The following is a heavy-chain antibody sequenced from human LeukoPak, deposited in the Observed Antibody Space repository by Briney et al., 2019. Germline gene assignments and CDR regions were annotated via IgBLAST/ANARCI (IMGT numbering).Heavy chain of an antibody. Sequence: PSETLSLTCSVSGGSMSRYYWSWIRQPPGKGLEWIGYISYSGSTNYNPSLKSRLTISVDTSKNQCSLKLSSVTAADTAVYYCALRGATGVYLDQWGQGSLVTVSS. V-gene: IGHV4-59*01. CDR3: ALRGATGVYLDQ. CDR2: ISYSGST. D-gene: IGHD1-26*01. J-gene: IGHJ4*02. CDR1: GGSMSRYY.